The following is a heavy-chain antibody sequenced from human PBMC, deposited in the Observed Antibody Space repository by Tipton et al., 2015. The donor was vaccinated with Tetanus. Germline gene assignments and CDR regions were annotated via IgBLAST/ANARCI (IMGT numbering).Heavy chain of an antibody. CDR2: IWYDGSNK. D-gene: IGHD1-26*01. CDR3: ARTRIVGATTYYYYGMDV. J-gene: IGHJ6*02. V-gene: IGHV3-33*01. CDR1: GFTFSSYG. Sequence: RSLRLSCAASGFTFSSYGMHWVRQAPGKGLEWVAVIWYDGSNKYYADSVKGRFTISRDNSKNTLHLQMNSLRAEDTAVYYCARTRIVGATTYYYYGMDVWGQGTTVTVSS.